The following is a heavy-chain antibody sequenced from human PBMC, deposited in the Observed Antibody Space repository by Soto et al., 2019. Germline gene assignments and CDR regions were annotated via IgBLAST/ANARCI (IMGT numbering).Heavy chain of an antibody. CDR3: ARDFVIVGATRGSD. CDR1: GFTFSSYA. Sequence: QVQLVESGGGVVQPGRSLRLSCAASGFTFSSYAMHWVRQAPGKGLEWGAVISYDGSNKYYADSVKGRFTSSRDNSKNTLYLQMNSLRAEDTAVYYCARDFVIVGATRGSDWGQVTLVTVSS. J-gene: IGHJ4*02. V-gene: IGHV3-30-3*01. CDR2: ISYDGSNK. D-gene: IGHD1-26*01.